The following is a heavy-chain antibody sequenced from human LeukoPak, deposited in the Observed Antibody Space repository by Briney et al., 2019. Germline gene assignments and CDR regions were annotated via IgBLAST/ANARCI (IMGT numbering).Heavy chain of an antibody. J-gene: IGHJ4*02. Sequence: SETLSLTCTVSGGSISSYYWSWIRQPPGKGLEWIGYIYYSGNTNYNPSLKSRVTISADTSQNQFFLKLSSVTAADTALYYCARGPRGGPFDYWGQGTLVTVSS. D-gene: IGHD3-16*01. CDR3: ARGPRGGPFDY. CDR2: IYYSGNT. CDR1: GGSISSYY. V-gene: IGHV4-59*01.